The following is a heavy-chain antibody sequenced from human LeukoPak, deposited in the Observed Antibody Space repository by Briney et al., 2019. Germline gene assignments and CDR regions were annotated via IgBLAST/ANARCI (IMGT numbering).Heavy chain of an antibody. J-gene: IGHJ4*02. CDR3: ARGREPESYGYVVDY. D-gene: IGHD5-18*01. CDR1: GFTLSDYA. Sequence: PGRSLRLSCAASGFTLSDYAMHWVRQAPGKGLEWVAVISYDGSHKYYADSVQGRFTIPREDSKKTVYLQMKSLGGEDTCMYLCARGREPESYGYVVDYWGRGTLVSVSS. V-gene: IGHV3-30*16. CDR2: ISYDGSHK.